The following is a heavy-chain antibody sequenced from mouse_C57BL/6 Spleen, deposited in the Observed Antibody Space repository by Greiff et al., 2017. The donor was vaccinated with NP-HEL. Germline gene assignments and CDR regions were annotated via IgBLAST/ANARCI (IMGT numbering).Heavy chain of an antibody. Sequence: VQLQQSGAELVRPGASVTLSCKASGYTFTDYEMHWVKQTPVHGLEWIGAIDPETGGTAYNQKFKGKAILTADKSSSTAYMELRSLTSEDSAVYYCTRSRYYYGSPYAMDYWGQGTSVTVSS. V-gene: IGHV1-15*01. CDR1: GYTFTDYE. J-gene: IGHJ4*01. D-gene: IGHD1-1*01. CDR2: IDPETGGT. CDR3: TRSRYYYGSPYAMDY.